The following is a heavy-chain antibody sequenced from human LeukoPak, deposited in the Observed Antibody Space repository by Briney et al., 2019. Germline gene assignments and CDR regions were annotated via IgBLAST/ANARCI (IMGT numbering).Heavy chain of an antibody. J-gene: IGHJ4*02. V-gene: IGHV4-39*07. Sequence: SETLSLTCTVSGGSISSSSYYWGWIRQPPGKGLEWIGSIYYSGSTYYNPSLKSRVTISVDTSKNQFSLKLSSVTAADTAVYYCARGFLLAQENFDYWGQGTLVTVSS. D-gene: IGHD2/OR15-2a*01. CDR2: IYYSGST. CDR1: GGSISSSSYY. CDR3: ARGFLLAQENFDY.